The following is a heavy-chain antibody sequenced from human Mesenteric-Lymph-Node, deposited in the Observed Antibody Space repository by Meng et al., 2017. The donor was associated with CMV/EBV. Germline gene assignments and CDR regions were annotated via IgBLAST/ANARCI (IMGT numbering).Heavy chain of an antibody. CDR3: ARGMLSGKGYYYYGMDV. D-gene: IGHD2-8*01. CDR1: EVSFSYYS. CDR2: ITSRSDYI. J-gene: IGHJ6*02. Sequence: ETLSLTCAASEVSFSYYSMNWVRQSPGKGLEWVSSITSRSDYIYYADSVKGRFTISRDNTKNSLDLQMNSLKVEDTAVYYCARGMLSGKGYYYYGMDVWGQGTTVTVSS. V-gene: IGHV3-21*01.